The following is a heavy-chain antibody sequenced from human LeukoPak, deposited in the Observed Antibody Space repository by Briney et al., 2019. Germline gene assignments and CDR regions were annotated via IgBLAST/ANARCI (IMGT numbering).Heavy chain of an antibody. CDR3: ARGSVGDWLDTPHA. V-gene: IGHV4-39*07. Sequence: ASETLSLTCTVSGGSISSSSYYWGWIRQLPGKGLEWIGSIYYSGSTYYNPSLKSRVTISVDTSKNQFSLKLSSVTAADTAVYYCARGSVGDWLDTPHAWGQGTLVTVSS. CDR1: GGSISSSSYY. D-gene: IGHD5-18*01. CDR2: IYYSGST. J-gene: IGHJ4*02.